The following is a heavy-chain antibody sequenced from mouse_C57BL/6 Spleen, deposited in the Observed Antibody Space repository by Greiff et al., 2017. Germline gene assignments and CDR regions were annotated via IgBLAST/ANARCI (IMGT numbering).Heavy chain of an antibody. Sequence: QVQLQQPGAELVKPGASVKLSCKASGYTFTSYWMHWVKQRPGRGLEWIGRIDPNSGGTKYNEKFKSKATLTVDKPSSTAYMQLSSLTSEDSAVYYCARSGDYYGSSYWFAYWGQGTLGTVSA. V-gene: IGHV1-72*01. CDR3: ARSGDYYGSSYWFAY. J-gene: IGHJ3*01. D-gene: IGHD1-1*01. CDR1: GYTFTSYW. CDR2: IDPNSGGT.